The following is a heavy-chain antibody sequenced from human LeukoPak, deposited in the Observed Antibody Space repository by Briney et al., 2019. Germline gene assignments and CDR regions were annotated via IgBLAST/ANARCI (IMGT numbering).Heavy chain of an antibody. CDR1: GCCFINSW. V-gene: IGHV5-51*01. Sequence: GESLKTSYKGSGCCFINSWTGRGRQLPGNDLERMRTIYPRDCDTRYRPSLHPHVTISADKSISTAYLQWSSLKASYTTMYYCARPAYSSGWYFRAFDIWGQGTMVTVSS. CDR2: IYPRDCDT. D-gene: IGHD6-19*01. CDR3: ARPAYSSGWYFRAFDI. J-gene: IGHJ3*02.